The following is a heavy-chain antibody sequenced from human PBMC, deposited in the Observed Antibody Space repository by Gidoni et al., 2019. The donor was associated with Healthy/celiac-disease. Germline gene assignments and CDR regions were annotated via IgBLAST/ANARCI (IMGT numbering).Heavy chain of an antibody. D-gene: IGHD3-10*01. CDR1: GFTFSSYS. V-gene: IGHV3-48*02. Sequence: EVRLVESGGGLVQPGGSLRLSCAAAGFTFSSYSMNWVRQAPGKGLEWVSYISSSSSTIYYADSVKGRFTISRDNAKNSLYLQMNSLRDEDTAVYYCARSAMVRGVCFDYWGQGTLVTVSS. J-gene: IGHJ4*02. CDR2: ISSSSSTI. CDR3: ARSAMVRGVCFDY.